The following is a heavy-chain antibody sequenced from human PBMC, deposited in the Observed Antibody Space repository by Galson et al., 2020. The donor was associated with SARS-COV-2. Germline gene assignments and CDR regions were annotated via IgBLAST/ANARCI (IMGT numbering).Heavy chain of an antibody. D-gene: IGHD7-27*01. Sequence: GGSLRLSCAASGLTFSNTEMNWVRQAPGKGLEWLSYISMSGITIYYADSVKGRFTISRGNAENSLYLQMNSLRAEDAGIYYCATGDVWFESWGQGTLVTVSS. J-gene: IGHJ5*01. CDR3: ATGDVWFES. CDR2: ISMSGITI. CDR1: GLTFSNTE. V-gene: IGHV3-48*03.